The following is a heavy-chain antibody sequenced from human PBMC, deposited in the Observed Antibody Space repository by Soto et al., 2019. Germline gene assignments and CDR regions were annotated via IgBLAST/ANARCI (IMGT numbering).Heavy chain of an antibody. CDR1: GFTFSAFG. V-gene: IGHV3-30*03. CDR2: SSYGGSNK. D-gene: IGHD1-26*01. J-gene: IGHJ4*02. Sequence: PGGSLRLSCVASGFTFSAFGMHWVRQAPGKGLEWVAISSYGGSNKYYGDSVKGRFTISRDNAKNTLYLQMNSLRAEDTAVYFCVRDDPGLGMDYWGLGTLVTVSS. CDR3: VRDDPGLGMDY.